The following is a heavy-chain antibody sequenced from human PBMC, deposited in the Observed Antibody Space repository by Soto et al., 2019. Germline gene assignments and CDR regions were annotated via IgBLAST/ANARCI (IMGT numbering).Heavy chain of an antibody. Sequence: QVQLVESGGGVVQPGRSLRLSCVASGFTFSSYGMHWVRKAPGKGLEWVAVIWHDGSQKYYADSVKGRVTISRDNCKNTVYLQMRSLGVEDTAMYYCVKAAVGYDYWGQGTLVTVAS. CDR2: IWHDGSQK. V-gene: IGHV3-33*06. CDR1: GFTFSSYG. D-gene: IGHD1-26*01. J-gene: IGHJ4*02. CDR3: VKAAVGYDY.